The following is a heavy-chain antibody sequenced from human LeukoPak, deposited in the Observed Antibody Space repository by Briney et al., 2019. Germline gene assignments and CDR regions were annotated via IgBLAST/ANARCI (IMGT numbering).Heavy chain of an antibody. CDR3: ARGGAAADYSDY. J-gene: IGHJ4*02. CDR2: IIPIFGTA. D-gene: IGHD6-13*01. V-gene: IGHV1-69*01. CDR1: GGTFCSYV. Sequence: SSVKVSCKASGGTFCSYVISWVRQAPGQGLEWMGGIIPIFGTANYAQKFQGRVTITADESTSTAYMELSSLRSEDTAVYYCARGGAAADYSDYWGQGTLVTVSS.